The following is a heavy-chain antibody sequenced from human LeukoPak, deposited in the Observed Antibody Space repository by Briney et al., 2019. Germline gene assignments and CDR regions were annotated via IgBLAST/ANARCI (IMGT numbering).Heavy chain of an antibody. CDR2: INPNSGGT. J-gene: IGHJ4*02. D-gene: IGHD3-10*01. V-gene: IGHV1-2*02. CDR3: ASWDFYGSGMAGFDY. Sequence: ASVKVSCKASGYTFTGYYMHWVRQAPGQGLEWMGWINPNSGGTNYAQKFQGRVTMTRDTSISTAYMELSRLRSDDTAVHYCASWDFYGSGMAGFDYWGQGTLVTVSS. CDR1: GYTFTGYY.